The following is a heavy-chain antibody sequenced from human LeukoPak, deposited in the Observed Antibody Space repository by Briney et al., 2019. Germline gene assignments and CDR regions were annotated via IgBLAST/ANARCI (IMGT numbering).Heavy chain of an antibody. CDR3: ARVMSSAGTRGDDAFDI. V-gene: IGHV3-30*02. CDR2: IRYDGSNK. Sequence: GGSLRLSCAASGFTFSSYGMHWVRQAPGKGLEWVAFIRYDGSNKYYADSVKGRFTISRDNSKNTLYLQMNSLRAEDTAVYYCARVMSSAGTRGDDAFDIWGQGTMVTVSS. J-gene: IGHJ3*02. D-gene: IGHD6-13*01. CDR1: GFTFSSYG.